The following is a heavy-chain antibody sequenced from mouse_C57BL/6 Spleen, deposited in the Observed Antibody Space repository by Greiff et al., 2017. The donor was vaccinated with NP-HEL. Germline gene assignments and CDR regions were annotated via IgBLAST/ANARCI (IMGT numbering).Heavy chain of an antibody. CDR3: AAYYSNYFDY. V-gene: IGHV1-82*01. CDR1: GYAFSSSW. D-gene: IGHD2-5*01. J-gene: IGHJ2*01. CDR2: IYPGDGDT. Sequence: QVQLQQSGPELVKPGASVKISCKASGYAFSSSWMNWVKQRPGKGLEWIGRIYPGDGDTNYNGKFKGKATLTADKSSSTAYMQLSSLTSEDSAVYFCAAYYSNYFDYWGQGTTLTVSS.